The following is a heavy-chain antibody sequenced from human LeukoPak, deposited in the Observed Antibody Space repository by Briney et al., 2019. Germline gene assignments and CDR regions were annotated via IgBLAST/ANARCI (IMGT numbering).Heavy chain of an antibody. Sequence: GGSLRLSCAASGFTFSSYSMNWVRQAPGKGLEWVSSISSSSSYIYYADSVKGRFTISRDNAKNSLYLQMNSLRAEDTAVYYCARDPGRYYDSSGYYYDYWGLGTLVTVSS. V-gene: IGHV3-21*01. CDR1: GFTFSSYS. CDR2: ISSSSSYI. CDR3: ARDPGRYYDSSGYYYDY. D-gene: IGHD3-22*01. J-gene: IGHJ4*02.